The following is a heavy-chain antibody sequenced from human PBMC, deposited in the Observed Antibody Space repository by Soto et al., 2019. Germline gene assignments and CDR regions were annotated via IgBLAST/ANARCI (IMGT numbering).Heavy chain of an antibody. CDR1: GFTFSSYG. CDR3: ARGKKGDYYYYYSMDV. CDR2: IWYDGSNK. Sequence: QVQLVESGGGVVQPGRSLRLSCAASGFTFSSYGMHWVRQAPGKGLEWVAVIWYDGSNKYYADSVKGRFTISRDNSKNTLYLQMNSLRAEDTAVYYCARGKKGDYYYYYSMDVWGKGTTVTVSS. J-gene: IGHJ6*03. V-gene: IGHV3-33*01.